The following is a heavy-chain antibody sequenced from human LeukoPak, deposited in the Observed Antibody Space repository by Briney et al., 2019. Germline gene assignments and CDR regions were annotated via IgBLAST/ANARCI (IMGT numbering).Heavy chain of an antibody. Sequence: GESLKISCEGSGYSFSNYWTAWARQIPGKGLEWMGLVFPGDSDTQYSPSFQGQFTVSADKSVSTAYLHLNNLKASDTAIYYCARQYDLLAGPYYFDFWGQGTLVTVSS. V-gene: IGHV5-51*01. CDR3: ARQYDLLAGPYYFDF. D-gene: IGHD3-9*01. J-gene: IGHJ4*02. CDR1: GYSFSNYW. CDR2: VFPGDSDT.